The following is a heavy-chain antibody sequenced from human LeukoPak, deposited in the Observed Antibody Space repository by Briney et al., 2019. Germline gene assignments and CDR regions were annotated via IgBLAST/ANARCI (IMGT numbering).Heavy chain of an antibody. J-gene: IGHJ6*02. Sequence: ASVKVSCKASGYTFTGYYMHWVRQAPGQGLEWMGWINPNSGGTNYAQKFQGRVTMTRDTSISTAYMGLSRLRSDDTAVYYCATDHLKQWLRKEDYYYGMDVWGQGTTVTVSS. CDR3: ATDHLKQWLRKEDYYYGMDV. CDR2: INPNSGGT. D-gene: IGHD6-19*01. V-gene: IGHV1-2*02. CDR1: GYTFTGYY.